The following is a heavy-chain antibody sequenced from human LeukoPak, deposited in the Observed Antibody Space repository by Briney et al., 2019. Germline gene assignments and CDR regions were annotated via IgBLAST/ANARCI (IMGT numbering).Heavy chain of an antibody. CDR1: GFTVSSNY. J-gene: IGHJ3*02. Sequence: GGSLRLSCAASGFTVSSNYMSWVRQAPGKGLEWVSVIYSGGSTYYADSMKGRFTISRDNSKNTLYLQMNSLRAEDTAVYYCARLSSGWHHAFDIWGQGTMVTVSS. CDR3: ARLSSGWHHAFDI. CDR2: IYSGGST. V-gene: IGHV3-53*01. D-gene: IGHD6-19*01.